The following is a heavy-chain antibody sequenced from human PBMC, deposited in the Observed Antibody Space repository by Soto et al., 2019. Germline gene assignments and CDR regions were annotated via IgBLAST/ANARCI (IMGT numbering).Heavy chain of an antibody. CDR3: LRGAGSLDF. CDR2: INPRDGDT. V-gene: IGHV1-2*04. Sequence: QVHLVQSGAEVRRPGASVKVACKASGYTFSDHYIHWVRQAPGQGLEWMVWINPRDGDTNYAEKFQDWVTLSRDSSINTVYMELRRLRSDDTAVYYCLRGAGSLDFWGQGTLVTVSS. J-gene: IGHJ4*02. D-gene: IGHD6-25*01. CDR1: GYTFSDHY.